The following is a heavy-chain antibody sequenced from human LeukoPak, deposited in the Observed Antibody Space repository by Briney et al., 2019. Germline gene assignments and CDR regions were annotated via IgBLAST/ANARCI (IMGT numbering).Heavy chain of an antibody. CDR3: AKEAPRWLAPRAFDY. D-gene: IGHD5-24*01. V-gene: IGHV3-21*01. J-gene: IGHJ4*02. Sequence: GGSLRLSCAASGFTFRSYSMNWVRQAPGKGLEWVSAIDPSSTYIYYADSVKGRFTISRANAENSLYLQMNSLRVEDTAVYYCAKEAPRWLAPRAFDYWGQGTLVTVSS. CDR1: GFTFRSYS. CDR2: IDPSSTYI.